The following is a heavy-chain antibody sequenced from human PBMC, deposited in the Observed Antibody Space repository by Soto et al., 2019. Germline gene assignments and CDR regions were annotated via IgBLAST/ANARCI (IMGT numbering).Heavy chain of an antibody. V-gene: IGHV3-33*01. CDR1: GFTFSSYG. CDR2: IWIDGSNK. CDR3: ARESMISSYYFDY. J-gene: IGHJ4*02. D-gene: IGHD3-22*01. Sequence: QVQLVESGGGVVQPGRSLRLSCAASGFTFSSYGMHWVRQAPGKGREWVAVIWIDGSNKYYPDPVKGRFTISRDNSKNTLYLQMNSLRAEDTAVYYCARESMISSYYFDYWGQGTLVTVSS.